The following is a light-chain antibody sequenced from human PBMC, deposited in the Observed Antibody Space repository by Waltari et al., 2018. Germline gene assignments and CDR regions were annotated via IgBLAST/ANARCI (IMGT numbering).Light chain of an antibody. CDR1: QTINNF. J-gene: IGKJ3*01. CDR3: QQAYNTPVT. Sequence: DIQMTQSPSSLSASVGDRVAITCRACQTINNFLNWYQKKPGKAPKLLIYGASTLHNGVPSRFSGSASGTDFTLIISSLQPEDFATYYCQQAYNTPVTFGPGTKVDIK. V-gene: IGKV1-39*01. CDR2: GAS.